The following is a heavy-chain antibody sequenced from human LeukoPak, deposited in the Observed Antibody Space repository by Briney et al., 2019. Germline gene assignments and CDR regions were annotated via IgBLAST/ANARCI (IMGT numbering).Heavy chain of an antibody. CDR3: ARNSRETSIAAAGGAYFDY. V-gene: IGHV3-48*03. D-gene: IGHD6-13*01. CDR2: ISSSGSTI. CDR1: GFTFSSYE. J-gene: IGHJ4*02. Sequence: GGSLRLSCAASGFTFSSYEMNWVRQAPGKGLEWVSYISSSGSTIYYADSVKGRFTISRDNAKNSLYLQMNSLRAEDTAVYYCARNSRETSIAAAGGAYFDYWGREPWSPSPQ.